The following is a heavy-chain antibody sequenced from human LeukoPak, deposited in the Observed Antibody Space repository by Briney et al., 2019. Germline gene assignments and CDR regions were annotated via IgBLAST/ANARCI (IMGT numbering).Heavy chain of an antibody. Sequence: GGSLRLSCAASGFTFSSYAMHWVRQAPGKGLEWVSGISGSGGSTSYADSVKGRFTISRDNSKNTLYLQMNSLRAEDTAVYYCAKADKYDILTGYKTDYWGQGTLVTVSS. V-gene: IGHV3-23*01. CDR1: GFTFSSYA. CDR3: AKADKYDILTGYKTDY. CDR2: ISGSGGST. D-gene: IGHD3-9*01. J-gene: IGHJ4*02.